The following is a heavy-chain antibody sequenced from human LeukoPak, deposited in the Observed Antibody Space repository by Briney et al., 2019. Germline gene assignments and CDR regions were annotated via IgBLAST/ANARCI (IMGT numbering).Heavy chain of an antibody. V-gene: IGHV1-69*13. CDR3: ARGPPPYTEGDLFYYYGLDV. D-gene: IGHD3-16*01. J-gene: IGHJ6*02. CDR2: IVPILSTT. Sequence: SVKVSCKASGGSFSNYAISWVRQAPGQGLEWLGGIVPILSTTNYARKFQGRVTMTAGESTSTAYMELSSLRSDDTAVYYCARGPPPYTEGDLFYYYGLDVWGQGTTVTVSS. CDR1: GGSFSNYA.